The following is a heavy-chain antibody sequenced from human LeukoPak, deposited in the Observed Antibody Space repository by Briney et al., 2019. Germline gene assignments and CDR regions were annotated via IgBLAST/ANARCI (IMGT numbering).Heavy chain of an antibody. CDR2: IYYSGST. CDR1: GGSISSSSYY. J-gene: IGHJ3*02. V-gene: IGHV4-39*07. CDR3: AREHMGGDSFDI. Sequence: PSETLSLTCTVSGGSISSSSYYWGWIRQPPGKGLEWIGSIYYSGSTYYNPSLESRVTISVDTSKNQFSLKLSSVTAADTAVYYCAREHMGGDSFDIWGQGTMVTVSS. D-gene: IGHD2-15*01.